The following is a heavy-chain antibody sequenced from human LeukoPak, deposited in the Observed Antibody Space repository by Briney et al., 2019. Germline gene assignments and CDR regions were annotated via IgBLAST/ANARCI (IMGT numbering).Heavy chain of an antibody. CDR2: IKKDGSEM. D-gene: IGHD1-26*01. J-gene: IGHJ3*02. CDR3: ARQETSSYNGAFDI. CDR1: GLIFSSYW. Sequence: GGCLRLSCAASGLIFSSYWISWVRQAPGKGREWVANIKKDGSEMYYVDSVKGRLTISRDNAKNSLYLQMNSLRADDTAVYHCARQETSSYNGAFDIWGQGTMVTVSS. V-gene: IGHV3-7*01.